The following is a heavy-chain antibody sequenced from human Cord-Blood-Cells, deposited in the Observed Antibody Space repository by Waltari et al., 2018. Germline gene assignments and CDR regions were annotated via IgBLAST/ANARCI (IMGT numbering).Heavy chain of an antibody. D-gene: IGHD3-3*01. V-gene: IGHV1-69*12. CDR1: GGTFSRYA. Sequence: QVQLVQSGAEVKQPGSSVKVPCTASGGTFSRYAITWVRQDPGQGLEWMGGIIPIFGTANYAQKFQGRVTITADESTSTAYMELSSLRSEDTAVYYCARGQGRDFWSGYDAFDIWGQGTMVTVSS. CDR3: ARGQGRDFWSGYDAFDI. J-gene: IGHJ3*02. CDR2: IIPIFGTA.